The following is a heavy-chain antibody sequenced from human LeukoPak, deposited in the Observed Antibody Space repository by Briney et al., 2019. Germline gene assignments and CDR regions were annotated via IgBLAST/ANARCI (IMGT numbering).Heavy chain of an antibody. J-gene: IGHJ6*02. V-gene: IGHV1-18*01. CDR3: AREADSPFFKGIGEGFLYYYYGMDV. Sequence: ASVTVSFKASGYTFTSYGISWVRQAPGQGLEWMGWISAYNGNTNYAQKLQGRGTITTETATSTAYMELRSLRSDDTAVYYCAREADSPFFKGIGEGFLYYYYGMDVWGQGTTVTVSS. CDR1: GYTFTSYG. CDR2: ISAYNGNT. D-gene: IGHD4-17*01.